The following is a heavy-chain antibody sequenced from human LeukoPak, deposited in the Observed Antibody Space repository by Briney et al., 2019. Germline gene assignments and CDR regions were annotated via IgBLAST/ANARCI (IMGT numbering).Heavy chain of an antibody. CDR2: ISAYNGNT. D-gene: IGHD2-2*01. CDR3: AKAQALYTSRIATFFDY. CDR1: GCTFTSYG. J-gene: IGHJ4*02. Sequence: ASVKVSCKASGCTFTSYGISWVRQAPGQGLEWMGWISAYNGNTNYAQKLQGRVTMTTDTSTSTAYMELRSLRSDDTAVYYCAKAQALYTSRIATFFDYWGQGTLVTVSS. V-gene: IGHV1-18*01.